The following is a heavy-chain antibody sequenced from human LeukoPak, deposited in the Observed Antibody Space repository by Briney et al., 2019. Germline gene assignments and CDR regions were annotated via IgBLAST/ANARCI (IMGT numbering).Heavy chain of an antibody. D-gene: IGHD1-14*01. J-gene: IGHJ5*02. CDR1: GGSISTYY. CDR3: ARDSGLWFGL. V-gene: IGHV4-4*07. CDR2: IYTNRNT. Sequence: SETLSLTCTVSGGSISTYYWSWIRQPAGKGLEWIGRIYTNRNTNYNPSLKSRVTMSIDTSKNQFSLKLSSVTAADTAVYYCARDSGLWFGLWGQGTLVTVSS.